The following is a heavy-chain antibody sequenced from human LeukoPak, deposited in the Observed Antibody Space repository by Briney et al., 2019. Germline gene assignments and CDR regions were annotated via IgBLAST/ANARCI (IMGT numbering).Heavy chain of an antibody. CDR1: GYTLTELS. CDR3: PTRWFGDKSTMAV. V-gene: IGHV1-24*01. Sequence: ASVTVSFKVSGYTLTELSLHWVRPAPGRGLEGMGGFDPEDGEPIYAPKFQGRVPMTEDTSTDTAYIELTSLRSEDTAVYYCPTRWFGDKSTMAVWGQGTTVTVSS. D-gene: IGHD3-10*01. J-gene: IGHJ6*02. CDR2: FDPEDGEP.